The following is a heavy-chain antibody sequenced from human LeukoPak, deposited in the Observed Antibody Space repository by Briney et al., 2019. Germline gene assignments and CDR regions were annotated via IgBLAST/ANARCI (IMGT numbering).Heavy chain of an antibody. Sequence: ASVKVSCKASGYTFTSYGISWVRQAPGQGLEWMGWISAYNGNTNYAQKLQGRVTVTTDTSTSTAYMELRSLRSDDTAVYYCASVVPAAIPYNWFDPWGQGTLVTVSS. D-gene: IGHD2-2*01. V-gene: IGHV1-18*01. CDR1: GYTFTSYG. CDR3: ASVVPAAIPYNWFDP. CDR2: ISAYNGNT. J-gene: IGHJ5*02.